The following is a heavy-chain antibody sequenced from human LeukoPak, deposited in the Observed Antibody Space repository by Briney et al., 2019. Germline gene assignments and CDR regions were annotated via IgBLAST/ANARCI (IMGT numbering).Heavy chain of an antibody. D-gene: IGHD6-6*01. Sequence: PSETLSLTCIVSGGSISTYYWNWIRQPPGKGLEWIGYIYHSGSTNYNPSLQSRVTISVDTSKNQFSLNLNSVTAADTAVYYCARGGAARLHFQKWGQGTLVTVSS. CDR3: ARGGAARLHFQK. J-gene: IGHJ1*01. CDR1: GGSISTYY. V-gene: IGHV4-59*01. CDR2: IYHSGST.